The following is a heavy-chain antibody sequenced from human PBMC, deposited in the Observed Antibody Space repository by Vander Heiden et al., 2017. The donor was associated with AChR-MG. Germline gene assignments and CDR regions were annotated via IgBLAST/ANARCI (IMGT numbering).Heavy chain of an antibody. J-gene: IGHJ5*02. CDR2: IIPIFGTA. V-gene: IGHV1-69*01. CDR1: GGTFSSYA. Sequence: QVQLVQSGAEVKKPGSSVKVSCKASGGTFSSYAISWVRQGPGQGLEWMGGIIPIFGTANYAQKFQGRVTITADESTSTAYMELSSLRSEDTAVYYCAVWWAPHIVVVPAAHSNWFDPWGQGTLVTVSS. CDR3: AVWWAPHIVVVPAAHSNWFDP. D-gene: IGHD2-2*01.